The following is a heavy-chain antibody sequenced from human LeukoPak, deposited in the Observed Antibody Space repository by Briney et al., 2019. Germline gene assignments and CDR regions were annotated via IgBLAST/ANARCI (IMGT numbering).Heavy chain of an antibody. Sequence: GGSLRLSCAASGFTFSSYSMNWVRQAPGKGLEWVSYISSSSSTIYYADSVKGRFTISRDNAKNTLYLQMNSLRAEDTAVYYCAKAQSVYYYGSGSDNWFDPWGQGTLVTVSS. CDR1: GFTFSSYS. V-gene: IGHV3-48*01. J-gene: IGHJ5*02. CDR3: AKAQSVYYYGSGSDNWFDP. CDR2: ISSSSSTI. D-gene: IGHD3-10*01.